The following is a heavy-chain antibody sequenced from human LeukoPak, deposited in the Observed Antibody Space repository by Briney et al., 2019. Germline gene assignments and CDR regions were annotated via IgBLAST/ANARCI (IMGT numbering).Heavy chain of an antibody. V-gene: IGHV4-30-4*01. CDR1: GGSISSGDYY. CDR3: ARVPSGRYSSGWYGDY. Sequence: SQTLSLTCTVSGGSISSGDYYWSWIRQPPGKGLEWIGYIYYSGSTYYNPSLKSRVTISVDTSKNQFSLKLGSVTAADTAVYYCARVPSGRYSSGWYGDYWGQGALVTVSS. J-gene: IGHJ4*02. CDR2: IYYSGST. D-gene: IGHD6-19*01.